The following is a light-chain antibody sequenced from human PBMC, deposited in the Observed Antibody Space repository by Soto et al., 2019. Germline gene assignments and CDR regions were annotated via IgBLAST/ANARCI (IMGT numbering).Light chain of an antibody. CDR2: GAS. CDR3: QQYCTSPPVT. Sequence: EIVLTQSPGTLSLSVGESVTLSCRASQSVNSDSLAWYQQKPGQSPRLLIYGASNRATGIPDRFSGSGSGTDFTLSISRVEPEDFTVYYCQQYCTSPPVTFGQGTRLEIK. V-gene: IGKV3-20*01. CDR1: QSVNSDS. J-gene: IGKJ5*01.